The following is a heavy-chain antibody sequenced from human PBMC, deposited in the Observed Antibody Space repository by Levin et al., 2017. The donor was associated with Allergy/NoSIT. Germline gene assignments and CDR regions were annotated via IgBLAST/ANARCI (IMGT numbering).Heavy chain of an antibody. V-gene: IGHV4-34*01. Sequence: PSETLSLTCAVYGGSFSGYYWSWIRQPPGKGLEWIGEINHSGGTNYNPSLKSRVTISVDTSKNQFSLKLSSVTAADTAVYYCARSPRETRRFDYWGQGTLVTVSS. J-gene: IGHJ4*02. CDR2: INHSGGT. CDR3: ARSPRETRRFDY. CDR1: GGSFSGYY.